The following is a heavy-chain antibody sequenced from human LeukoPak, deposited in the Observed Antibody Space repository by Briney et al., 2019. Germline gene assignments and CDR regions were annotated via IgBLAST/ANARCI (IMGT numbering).Heavy chain of an antibody. CDR1: GFTFSSYW. J-gene: IGHJ4*02. D-gene: IGHD3-16*02. CDR3: ARNRFRLDY. CDR2: IKEEGSEK. Sequence: GGSLRLSCAASGFTFSSYWMSWVRQAPGKGLECVANIKEEGSEKYYVDSVKGRFTISRDNAKNSLYLQMITLSAEDTAVYYCARNRFRLDYWGQGTLVTVSS. V-gene: IGHV3-7*05.